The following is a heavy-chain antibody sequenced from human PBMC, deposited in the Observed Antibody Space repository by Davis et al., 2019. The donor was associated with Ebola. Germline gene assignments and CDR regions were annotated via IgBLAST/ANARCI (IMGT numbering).Heavy chain of an antibody. D-gene: IGHD3-3*01. CDR2: ISGSDGST. V-gene: IGHV3-23*01. CDR1: GFTFSIYA. J-gene: IGHJ4*02. Sequence: GESLKISCAASGFTFSIYAMSWVRQAPGKGLECLSLISGSDGSTYYADSVKGRFTISRDNSKNTLYLQMNSLRAEDTAVYYCAKGLDYWSFDSWGQGTLVTVSS. CDR3: AKGLDYWSFDS.